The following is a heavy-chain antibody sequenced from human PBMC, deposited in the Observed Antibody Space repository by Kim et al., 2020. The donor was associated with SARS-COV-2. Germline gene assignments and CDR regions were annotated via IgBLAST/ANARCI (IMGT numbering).Heavy chain of an antibody. D-gene: IGHD3-10*01. J-gene: IGHJ6*02. V-gene: IGHV3-23*01. Sequence: VKGRFTISRDNSKNTLYLQMNSLRAEDTAVYYCAKDGKLLWFGEYYGMDVWGQGTTVTVSS. CDR3: AKDGKLLWFGEYYGMDV.